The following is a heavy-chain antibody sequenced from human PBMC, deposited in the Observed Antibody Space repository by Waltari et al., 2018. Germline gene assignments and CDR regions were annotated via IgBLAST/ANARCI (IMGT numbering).Heavy chain of an antibody. CDR3: ARKAGSGYPYGPFYYDN. CDR2: INVDGGYI. V-gene: IGHV3-74*01. CDR1: GFRFGDYW. J-gene: IGHJ4*02. Sequence: EVHLAESGGGVVQPGGSLRLSCAGSGFRFGDYWMHWVRQAPGKGVEWGSRINVDGGYISYGDSVKGRFTISRDNAKNTVFLQLNSLRAEDTAVYDCARKAGSGYPYGPFYYDNWGQGTLVTVSS. D-gene: IGHD5-18*01.